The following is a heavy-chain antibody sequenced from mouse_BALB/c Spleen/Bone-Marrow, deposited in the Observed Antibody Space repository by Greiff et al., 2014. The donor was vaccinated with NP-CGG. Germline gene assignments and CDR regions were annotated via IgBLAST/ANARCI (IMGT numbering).Heavy chain of an antibody. CDR2: INPGSGGT. CDR1: GYAFTNYL. J-gene: IGHJ4*01. V-gene: IGHV1-54*01. Sequence: QVQLQQSGAELVRPGTSVKVSCKASGYAFTNYLLEWVKQRPGQGLEWIGVINPGSGGTNYNEKFKGKATLTADKSSRTAYMQLSSLTSDDSAVYFCARWDYAMAYWGQGTSVTVSS. CDR3: ARWDYAMAY.